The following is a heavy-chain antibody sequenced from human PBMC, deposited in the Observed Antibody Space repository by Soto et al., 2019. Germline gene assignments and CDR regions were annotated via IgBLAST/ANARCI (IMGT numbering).Heavy chain of an antibody. CDR3: ATPPRDYYDGSGHHDDTN. V-gene: IGHV3-48*02. D-gene: IGHD3-22*01. CDR1: GFTFSTYS. J-gene: IGHJ4*02. Sequence: EVQLVESGGGLVQPGGSLRLSRAASGFTFSTYSMNWVRQAPGKGLEWVSYISSSGSPIYYADSVKGRFTISRDNAKNSLYLQMNSLRDEDTAVYYCATPPRDYYDGSGHHDDTNWGQGTLVTVSS. CDR2: ISSSGSPI.